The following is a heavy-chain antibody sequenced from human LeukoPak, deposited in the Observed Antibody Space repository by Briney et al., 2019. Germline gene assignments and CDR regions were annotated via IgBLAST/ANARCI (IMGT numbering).Heavy chain of an antibody. CDR1: GGSVSSDYYY. CDR2: IYNSGTT. CDR3: ARDRTGTMGYFDY. V-gene: IGHV4-31*03. D-gene: IGHD1-7*01. Sequence: PSQTLSLTCTVSGGSVSSDYYYGSWLRQHPGKGLEGFGYIYNSGTTYYNPSLKSRVTISVDTSKKQFSLNLKSVTAADTAVYYCARDRTGTMGYFDYWGQGTLVTVSS. J-gene: IGHJ4*02.